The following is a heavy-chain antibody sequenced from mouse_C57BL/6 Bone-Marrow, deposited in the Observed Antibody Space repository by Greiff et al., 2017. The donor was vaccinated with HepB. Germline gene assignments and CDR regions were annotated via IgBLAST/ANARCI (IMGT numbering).Heavy chain of an antibody. D-gene: IGHD1-1*01. J-gene: IGHJ2*01. CDR2: INPNNGGT. Sequence: EVMLVESGPELVKPGASVKISCKASGYTFTDYYMNWVKQSHGKSLEWIGDINPNNGGTSYNQKFKGKATLTVDKSSSTAYMELRSLTSEDSAVYYCARRRRLGRGSDYYGSSYYFDYWGQGTTLTVSS. CDR1: GYTFTDYY. V-gene: IGHV1-26*01. CDR3: ARRRRLGRGSDYYGSSYYFDY.